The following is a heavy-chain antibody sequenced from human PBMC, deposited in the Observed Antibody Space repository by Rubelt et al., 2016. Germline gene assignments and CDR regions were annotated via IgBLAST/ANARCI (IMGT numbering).Heavy chain of an antibody. Sequence: GEGLEWMGWINPNSGGTNYAQKFQGRVTMTRDTSISTAYMELSRLRSDDTAVYYCARGPHLEEVPAATRFDPWGQGTLVTVSS. D-gene: IGHD2-2*01. J-gene: IGHJ5*02. CDR2: INPNSGGT. V-gene: IGHV1-2*02. CDR3: ARGPHLEEVPAATRFDP.